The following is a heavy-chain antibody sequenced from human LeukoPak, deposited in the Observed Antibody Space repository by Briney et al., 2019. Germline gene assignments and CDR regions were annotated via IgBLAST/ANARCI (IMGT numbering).Heavy chain of an antibody. CDR1: GYSFTSYW. Sequence: GESLKISCKGSGYSFTSYWIGWVRQMPGKGLEWMGIIYPGDSDTRYSPSFQGQVTISADKSISTAYLQWSSLKASDTAMYYCARRSDCSGGSCYEVFDYWGQGTLVTVS. CDR2: IYPGDSDT. CDR3: ARRSDCSGGSCYEVFDY. V-gene: IGHV5-51*01. J-gene: IGHJ4*02. D-gene: IGHD2-15*01.